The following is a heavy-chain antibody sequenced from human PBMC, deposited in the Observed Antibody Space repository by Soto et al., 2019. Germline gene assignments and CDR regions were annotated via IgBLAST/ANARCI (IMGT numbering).Heavy chain of an antibody. CDR2: IYYSGST. Sequence: SETLSLTCTVSGGSISSYYWSWIRQPPGKGLEWIGYIYYSGSTNYNPSLKSRVTISVDTSKNQFSLKLSSVTAADTAVYYCARLVLGYDFWSGSRWFDPWGQGTLVTVSS. D-gene: IGHD3-3*01. J-gene: IGHJ5*02. V-gene: IGHV4-59*08. CDR3: ARLVLGYDFWSGSRWFDP. CDR1: GGSISSYY.